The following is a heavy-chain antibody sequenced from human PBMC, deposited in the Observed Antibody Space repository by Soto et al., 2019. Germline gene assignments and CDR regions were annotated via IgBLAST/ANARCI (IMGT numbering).Heavy chain of an antibody. CDR3: VATHSSSFSDWYFNV. Sequence: QLQLQESGPGLVKPSETLSLTCTVSGGSISSASYYWGWIRQPPGKGLEWMGSIYYRGSTYYNPSLKSRVTMSVDTPNQQFSLKLTSVTAADTAVYYCVATHSSSFSDWYFNVWGRGTLVTVSS. CDR2: IYYRGST. V-gene: IGHV4-39*01. D-gene: IGHD6-13*01. CDR1: GGSISSASYY. J-gene: IGHJ2*01.